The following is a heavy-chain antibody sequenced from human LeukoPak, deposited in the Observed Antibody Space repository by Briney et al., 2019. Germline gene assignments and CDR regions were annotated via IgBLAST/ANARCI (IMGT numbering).Heavy chain of an antibody. CDR3: ATNRYSSGCLDH. V-gene: IGHV3-48*02. D-gene: IGHD6-19*01. Sequence: GGSLRLSCAASGFTFSSYAMRWVRQAPGKGLEWISYISSSSSTIYYADSVKGRFTISRDNAKNSLYLQMNSLRDEDTAVYYCATNRYSSGCLDHWGQGTLVTVSS. CDR1: GFTFSSYA. J-gene: IGHJ5*02. CDR2: ISSSSSTI.